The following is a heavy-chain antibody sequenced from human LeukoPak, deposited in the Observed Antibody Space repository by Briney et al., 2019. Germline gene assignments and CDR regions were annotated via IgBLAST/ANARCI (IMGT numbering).Heavy chain of an antibody. D-gene: IGHD6-19*01. CDR3: ARDGSSGWPNPLAY. V-gene: IGHV3-21*01. J-gene: IGHJ4*02. Sequence: GGSLRLSCAASGFTFSSYTMNWVRQAPGKGLEWVSSISSSGSYIYYAASVKGRFTISRDNAKNSLYLQMDTLRVEDTALYYCARDGSSGWPNPLAYWGQGTLVTVSS. CDR1: GFTFSSYT. CDR2: ISSSGSYI.